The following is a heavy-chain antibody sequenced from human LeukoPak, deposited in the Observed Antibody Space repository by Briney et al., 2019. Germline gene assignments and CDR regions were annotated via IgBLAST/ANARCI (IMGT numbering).Heavy chain of an antibody. Sequence: GGSLRLSCAASGFTFSSYAMHWVRQAPGKGLEWVAVISYDGSNKYYADSVKGRFTISRDNSKNTLYLQMNSLRAEDTAVYYCARGSDFDWLSPMYYFDYWGQGTLVTVSS. J-gene: IGHJ4*02. CDR2: ISYDGSNK. D-gene: IGHD3-9*01. CDR1: GFTFSSYA. V-gene: IGHV3-30*04. CDR3: ARGSDFDWLSPMYYFDY.